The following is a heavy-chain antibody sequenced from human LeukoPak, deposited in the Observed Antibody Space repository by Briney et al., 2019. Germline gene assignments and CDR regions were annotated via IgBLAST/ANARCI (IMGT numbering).Heavy chain of an antibody. CDR1: GGSISSSSYY. V-gene: IGHV4-39*01. CDR3: ARHGRYSSGWVDY. CDR2: IYYSGST. J-gene: IGHJ4*02. D-gene: IGHD6-19*01. Sequence: SETLSLTCTVSGGSISSSSYYWGWIRQRPGKGLEWIGSIYYSGSTYYNPSLKSRVTISVDTSKNQFSLKLSSVAAADTAVYYCARHGRYSSGWVDYWGQGALVTVSS.